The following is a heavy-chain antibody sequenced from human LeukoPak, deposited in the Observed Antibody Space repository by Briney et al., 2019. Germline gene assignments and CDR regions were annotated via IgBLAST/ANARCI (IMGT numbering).Heavy chain of an antibody. V-gene: IGHV4-30-4*01. J-gene: IGHJ4*02. CDR3: VSFPYSDYFDH. Sequence: PSETLSLTCAVSGGSITSDYYYWSWIRQPPGKGLEWIGYINHSGNTYYNPSLKSRLIISVDTSKNQFSLKLTSVTAADTAVYYCVSFPYSDYFDHWGQGILVTVSS. CDR2: INHSGNT. CDR1: GGSITSDYYY. D-gene: IGHD1-26*01.